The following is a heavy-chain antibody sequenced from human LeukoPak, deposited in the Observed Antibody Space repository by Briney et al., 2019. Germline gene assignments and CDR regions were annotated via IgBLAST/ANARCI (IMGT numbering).Heavy chain of an antibody. CDR1: GYTFTSYY. CDR3: ARDWLSGYFVFDP. Sequence: ASVKVSCKASGYTFTSYYMHWVRQAPGQGLEWMGIINPSGGSTSYAQKFQGGVTMTRDTSTSTVYMELSSLRSEDTAVYYCARDWLSGYFVFDPWGQGTLVTVSS. D-gene: IGHD2/OR15-2a*01. CDR2: INPSGGST. V-gene: IGHV1-46*01. J-gene: IGHJ5*02.